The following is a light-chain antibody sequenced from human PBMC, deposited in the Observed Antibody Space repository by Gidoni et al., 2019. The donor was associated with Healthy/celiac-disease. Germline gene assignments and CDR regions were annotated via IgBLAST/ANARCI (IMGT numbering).Light chain of an antibody. V-gene: IGKV1-9*01. Sequence: DIQLTQSPSFLSASVGDRVTITCRASQGISSYLAWYQQKPGYAPKLLIYAASTLQSGVPSRFSGSGSGTEFTLTISSLQPEDFATYYCQQLNSYPYTFGQGTKLEIK. CDR3: QQLNSYPYT. CDR1: QGISSY. J-gene: IGKJ2*01. CDR2: AAS.